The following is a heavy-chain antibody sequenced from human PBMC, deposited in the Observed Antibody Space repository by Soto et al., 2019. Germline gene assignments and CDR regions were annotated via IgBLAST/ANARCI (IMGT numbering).Heavy chain of an antibody. CDR3: ARDRLRDFDWVMYYYYGMDV. J-gene: IGHJ6*02. D-gene: IGHD3-9*01. V-gene: IGHV1-18*01. CDR2: ISAYNGNT. Sequence: ASVEGPCKASGFTLNSQCIIGVPQSPGKVREWMGWISAYNGNTNYAQKLQGRVTMTTDTSTSTAYMGVRSLRSDDTAVYYCARDRLRDFDWVMYYYYGMDVWGQGPTV. CDR1: GFTLNSQC.